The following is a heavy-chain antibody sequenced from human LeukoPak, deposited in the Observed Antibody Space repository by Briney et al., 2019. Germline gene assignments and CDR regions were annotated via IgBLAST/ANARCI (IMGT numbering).Heavy chain of an antibody. CDR2: IYSGGST. J-gene: IGHJ4*02. CDR3: ARDSSSYWAYYFDY. CDR1: GFTVSSNY. D-gene: IGHD3-10*01. V-gene: IGHV3-66*01. Sequence: PGGSLRLSCAASGFTVSSNYMSWVRQAPGKGLEWVSVIYSGGSTYYADSVKGRFTISRDNSKNTLYLQMNSLRAEDTAVYYCARDSSSYWAYYFDYWGQGTLVTVSS.